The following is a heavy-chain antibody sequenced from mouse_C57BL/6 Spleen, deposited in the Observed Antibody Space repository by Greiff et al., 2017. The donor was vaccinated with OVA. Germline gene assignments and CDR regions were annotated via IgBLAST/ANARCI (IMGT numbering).Heavy chain of an antibody. CDR3: TRGHYGSSYLDY. V-gene: IGHV1-15*01. Sequence: VNVVESGAELVRPGASVTLSCKASGYTFTDYEMHWVKQTPVHGLEWIGAIDPETGGTAYNQKFKGKAILTADKSSSTAYMELRSLTSEDSAVYYCTRGHYGSSYLDYWGQGTTLTVSS. CDR1: GYTFTDYE. J-gene: IGHJ2*01. CDR2: IDPETGGT. D-gene: IGHD1-1*01.